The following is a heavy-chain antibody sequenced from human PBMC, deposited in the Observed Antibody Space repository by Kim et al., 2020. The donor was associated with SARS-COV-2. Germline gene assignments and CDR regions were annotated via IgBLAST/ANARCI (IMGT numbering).Heavy chain of an antibody. CDR2: FDPEDGET. D-gene: IGHD4-17*01. V-gene: IGHV1-24*01. CDR1: GYTLTELS. Sequence: ASVKVSCKVSGYTLTELSMHWVRQAPGKGLEWMGGFDPEDGETIYAQKFQGRVTMTEDTSTDTAYMELSSLRSEDTAVYYCATRAGDYEFHNEDYWGQGTLVTVSS. J-gene: IGHJ4*02. CDR3: ATRAGDYEFHNEDY.